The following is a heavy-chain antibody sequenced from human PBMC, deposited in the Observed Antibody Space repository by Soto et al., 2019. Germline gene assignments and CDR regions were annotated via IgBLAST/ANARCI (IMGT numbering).Heavy chain of an antibody. Sequence: QVQLVQSGAEVKKPGASVKVSCKTSGYTFTSYGFSWVRQAPGQGLEWMGWISANNGNTNYAQKLQGRVTMTTDTSTSTAYMELRSLRSDDTAVYYCARHGVKTPIYFYIYGMDVWGQGTTVTVSS. J-gene: IGHJ6*02. V-gene: IGHV1-18*01. CDR3: ARHGVKTPIYFYIYGMDV. CDR2: ISANNGNT. CDR1: GYTFTSYG. D-gene: IGHD4-17*01.